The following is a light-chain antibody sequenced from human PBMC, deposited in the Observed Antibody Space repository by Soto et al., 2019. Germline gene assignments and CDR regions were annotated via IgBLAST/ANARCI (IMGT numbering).Light chain of an antibody. CDR3: SSFTDTGTVM. CDR2: DVS. V-gene: IGLV2-14*03. CDR1: SSDVGAYHS. J-gene: IGLJ3*02. Sequence: QSALTQPASVSGSPGQSFTIPCTGSSSDVGAYHSVSWYQQHPGKAPKLIIFDVSNQPSGVSNRFSGSKSGNTASLTISGLQAEDEADYYCSSFTDTGTVMFGGGTKVTVL.